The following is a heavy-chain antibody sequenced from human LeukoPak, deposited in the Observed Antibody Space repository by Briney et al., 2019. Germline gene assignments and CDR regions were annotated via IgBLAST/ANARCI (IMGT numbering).Heavy chain of an antibody. CDR3: VRQNYHYYTMDV. CDR2: ISGTGGST. CDR1: GFTFNFYA. V-gene: IGHV3-23*01. Sequence: GGPLRLSCAASGFTFNFYAMAGVRQAPGKGLDWVSAISGTGGSTYYSDSVKGRCTISRDNSKNTLFLQMSGLSAEDTAVYYCVRQNYHYYTMDVWGQGTTVTVSS. J-gene: IGHJ6*02.